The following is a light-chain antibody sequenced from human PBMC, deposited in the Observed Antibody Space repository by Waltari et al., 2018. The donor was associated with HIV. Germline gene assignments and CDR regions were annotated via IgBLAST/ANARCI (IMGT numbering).Light chain of an antibody. Sequence: DIQMTQSPSSLSASVGDTVTITCRASQAIHNFLAWFQQKPGKPPKPLIYAASSLPSGVPSKISGSGSGTDYTLTISSLQPEDFATYYCQQYSSNPLTFGHGTKVEIK. J-gene: IGKJ1*01. CDR3: QQYSSNPLT. CDR2: AAS. V-gene: IGKV1-16*02. CDR1: QAIHNF.